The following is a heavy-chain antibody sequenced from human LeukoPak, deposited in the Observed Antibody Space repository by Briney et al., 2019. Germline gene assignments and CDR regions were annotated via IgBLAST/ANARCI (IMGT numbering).Heavy chain of an antibody. CDR2: MSHSGST. CDR1: GDSITSRYY. Sequence: SETLSLTCTVSGDSITSRYYWGWIRQPPGKGLEWIGSMSHSGSTNYNPALKSRVTISVDTSKNDFSQRLTSVSAADTAVYYCARDRGGYGSLTWFDPWGQGTRVTVSP. D-gene: IGHD1-26*01. J-gene: IGHJ5*02. CDR3: ARDRGGYGSLTWFDP. V-gene: IGHV4-38-2*02.